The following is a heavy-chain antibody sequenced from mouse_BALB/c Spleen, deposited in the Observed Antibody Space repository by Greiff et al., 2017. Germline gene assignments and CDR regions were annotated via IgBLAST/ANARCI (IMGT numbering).Heavy chain of an antibody. Sequence: VKLVESGPGLVAPSQSLSITCTVSGFSLTSYGVHWVRQPPGKGLEWLGVIWAGGSTNYNSALMSRLSISKDNSKSQVFLKMNSLQTDDTAMYYCARDRYGNHWYFDVWGAGTTVTVSS. V-gene: IGHV2-9*02. CDR2: IWAGGST. CDR3: ARDRYGNHWYFDV. J-gene: IGHJ1*01. D-gene: IGHD2-10*02. CDR1: GFSLTSYG.